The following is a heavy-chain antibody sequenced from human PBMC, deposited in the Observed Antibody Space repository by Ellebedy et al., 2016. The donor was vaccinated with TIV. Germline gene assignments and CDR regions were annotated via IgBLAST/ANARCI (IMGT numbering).Heavy chain of an antibody. CDR1: GFTFSTYG. J-gene: IGHJ4*02. D-gene: IGHD2-2*01. CDR3: AKDPRSTYCTSTSCYLSDYFDY. V-gene: IGHV3-30*18. CDR2: ISYDESNK. Sequence: GGSLRLXXAASGFTFSTYGMHWVRQAPGKGLEWVAVISYDESNKYYADSVKGRFTISRDNSKNTLYLQMNSLRADDTAVYYCAKDPRSTYCTSTSCYLSDYFDYWGQGTLVTVSS.